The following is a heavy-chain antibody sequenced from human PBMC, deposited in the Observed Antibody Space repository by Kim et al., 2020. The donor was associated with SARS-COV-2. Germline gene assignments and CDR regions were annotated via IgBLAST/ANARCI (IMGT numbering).Heavy chain of an antibody. V-gene: IGHV3-43D*03. CDR1: GFTFDDYA. D-gene: IGHD4-4*01. Sequence: GGSLRLSCAASGFTFDDYAMHWVRQAPGKGLEWVSLISWDGGSTYYTDSVKGRFTISRDNSKNSLYLQMNSLRAEDTALYYCAKDMMTTVTLHYYYGMDVWGQGTTVTVSS. J-gene: IGHJ6*02. CDR2: ISWDGGST. CDR3: AKDMMTTVTLHYYYGMDV.